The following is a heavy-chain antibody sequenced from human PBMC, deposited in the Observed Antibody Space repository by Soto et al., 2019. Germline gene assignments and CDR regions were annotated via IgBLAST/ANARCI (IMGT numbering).Heavy chain of an antibody. Sequence: TLSLTCTVSGGSISSGCYYRSWISQHPGKGLEWIGHIYYTGTTYYNPSLKSRVTISVDTSKNQFSLNLRSVTDADTAVYYCAKWEPLYTLDMCGQGTMVTVSS. J-gene: IGHJ3*02. V-gene: IGHV4-31*03. CDR2: IYYTGTT. CDR1: GGSISSGCYY. D-gene: IGHD1-26*01. CDR3: AKWEPLYTLDM.